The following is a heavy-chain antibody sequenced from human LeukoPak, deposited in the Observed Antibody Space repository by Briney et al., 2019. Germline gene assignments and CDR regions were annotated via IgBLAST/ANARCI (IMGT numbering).Heavy chain of an antibody. Sequence: PGRSLRLSCAASGFTFSSYGMHWVRQAPGKGLEWVAVIWYDGSNEYYADSVKGRFTISRDNSKNTLYLQMNSLRAEDTAVYYCARGLGAGDPYYYYGMDVWGQGTTVTVSS. CDR1: GFTFSSYG. CDR3: ARGLGAGDPYYYYGMDV. J-gene: IGHJ6*02. V-gene: IGHV3-33*01. CDR2: IWYDGSNE. D-gene: IGHD3-16*01.